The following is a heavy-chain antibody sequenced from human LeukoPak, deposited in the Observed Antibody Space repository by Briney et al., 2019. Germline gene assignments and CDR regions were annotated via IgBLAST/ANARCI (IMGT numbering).Heavy chain of an antibody. Sequence: GGSLRLSCAASGFTFSSYAMHWVRQAPGKGLEWVAVISYDGSNKYYADSVKGRFTISRDNSKNTLYLQMNSLRAEDTAVYYCARDHHGLDYWGQGTLVTVSS. CDR3: ARDHHGLDY. J-gene: IGHJ4*02. V-gene: IGHV3-30-3*01. CDR1: GFTFSSYA. D-gene: IGHD1-14*01. CDR2: ISYDGSNK.